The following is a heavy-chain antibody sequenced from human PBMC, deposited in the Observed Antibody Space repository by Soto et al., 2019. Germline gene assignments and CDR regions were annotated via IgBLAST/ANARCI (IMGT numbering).Heavy chain of an antibody. V-gene: IGHV1-18*01. CDR3: ARDGSISDTNWFDP. Sequence: GXSVKVSFRASCYTFPSYGISWVRQAPGQGLEWMGWISAYNGNTNYAQKLQGRVTMTTDTSTSTAYMELRSLRSDDTAVYYCARDGSISDTNWFDPWGQGTLVTVYS. D-gene: IGHD3-3*01. CDR1: CYTFPSYG. CDR2: ISAYNGNT. J-gene: IGHJ5*02.